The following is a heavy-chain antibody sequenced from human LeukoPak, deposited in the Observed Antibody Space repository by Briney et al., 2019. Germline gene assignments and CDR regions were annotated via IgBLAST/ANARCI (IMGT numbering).Heavy chain of an antibody. J-gene: IGHJ4*02. D-gene: IGHD3-10*01. Sequence: PGGSLRLSCVGSGFTFRSHAMSWVRQAPGKGLEWVSSITGSSDSIYYADSVKGRFTISRDNAKNSVYLQMNSLRAEDTAVYYCARDRGFYDYWGQGTLVTVSS. CDR2: ITGSSDSI. CDR3: ARDRGFYDY. V-gene: IGHV3-21*01. CDR1: GFTFRSHA.